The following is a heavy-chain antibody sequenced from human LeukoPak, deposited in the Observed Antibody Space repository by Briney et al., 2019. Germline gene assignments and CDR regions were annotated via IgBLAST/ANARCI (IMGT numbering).Heavy chain of an antibody. CDR3: ARHGTPGTYLYWFDP. CDR1: GGSISSFY. V-gene: IGHV4-59*01. D-gene: IGHD1-1*01. J-gene: IGHJ5*02. Sequence: SETLSLTCTVSGGSISSFYWCWIRQPPGKGLEWIGYISYSGSTNYNPSLKSRVTISVDTSKSQFSLRLSSVTAADTAMYYCARHGTPGTYLYWFDPWGQGTLVTVSS. CDR2: ISYSGST.